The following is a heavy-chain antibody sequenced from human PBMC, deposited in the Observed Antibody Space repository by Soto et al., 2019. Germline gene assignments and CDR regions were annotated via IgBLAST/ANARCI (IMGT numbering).Heavy chain of an antibody. CDR2: ISYDGSNK. J-gene: IGHJ2*01. CDR3: VIDYGYHWYFDL. Sequence: QVQLVESGGGVVQPGRSLRLSCAASGSTFSSYAMHWVRQAPGKGLEWVAVISYDGSNKYYADSVKGRFTISRDNSKNTLYLQMNSLRAEDTAVYYCVIDYGYHWYFDLWGRGTLVTVSS. D-gene: IGHD5-18*01. CDR1: GSTFSSYA. V-gene: IGHV3-30-3*01.